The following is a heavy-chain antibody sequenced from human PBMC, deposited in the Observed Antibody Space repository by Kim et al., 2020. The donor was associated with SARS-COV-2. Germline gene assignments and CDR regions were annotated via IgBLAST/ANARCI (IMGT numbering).Heavy chain of an antibody. D-gene: IGHD2-2*01. CDR1: GYSFTSYW. CDR2: IDPSDSYT. J-gene: IGHJ6*02. CDR3: ARLGYCSSTSCNRRGLYGMDV. V-gene: IGHV5-10-1*01. Sequence: GESLQISCKGSGYSFTSYWISWVRQMPGKGLEWMGRIDPSDSYTNYSPSFQGHVTISADKSISTAYLQWSSLKASDTAMYYCARLGYCSSTSCNRRGLYGMDVWGQGTTVTVSS.